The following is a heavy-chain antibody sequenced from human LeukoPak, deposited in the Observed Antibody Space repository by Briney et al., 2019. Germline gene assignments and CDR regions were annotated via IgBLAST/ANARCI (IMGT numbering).Heavy chain of an antibody. J-gene: IGHJ4*02. CDR3: AAADWESFYFDS. V-gene: IGHV4-59*12. Sequence: SETLSLTCTVSGGSISNYYWSWIRQPPGKGLEWIGYIYYSGNTNYNPSLKSRVTISVDTSKNQFSLKLSSVTAADTAVYFCAAADWESFYFDSWGQGALVAVSS. CDR2: IYYSGNT. D-gene: IGHD1-26*01. CDR1: GGSISNYY.